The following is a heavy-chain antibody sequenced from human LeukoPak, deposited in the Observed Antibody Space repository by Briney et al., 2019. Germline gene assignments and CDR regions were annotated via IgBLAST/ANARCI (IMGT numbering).Heavy chain of an antibody. J-gene: IGHJ4*02. CDR1: GASISTHY. CDR2: FYFSGST. D-gene: IGHD6-13*01. CDR3: ARAGGIATAHLDLDH. V-gene: IGHV4-59*11. Sequence: SETLSLTCTVSGASISTHYWSWIGQPPEKGPEWIGDFYFSGSTNYNPSLKSRATISGDTSKNQFSLNLRSVTAADTAVYYCARAGGIATAHLDLDHWGRGTLVTVSS.